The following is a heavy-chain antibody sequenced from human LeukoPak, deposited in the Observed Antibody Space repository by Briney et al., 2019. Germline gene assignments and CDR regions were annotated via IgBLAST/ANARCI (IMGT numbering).Heavy chain of an antibody. CDR2: IYTSGST. CDR3: ARYVVQRSNRGNWFDP. CDR1: GGSISSYY. V-gene: IGHV4-4*07. Sequence: SETLSLTCTVSGGSISSYYWSWIRQPAGKGLEWIGRIYTSGSTNYNPSLKSRVTMSVDTSKNQFSLKLSSVTAADTAVYYCARYVVQRSNRGNWFDPWGQGTLVTVSS. J-gene: IGHJ5*02. D-gene: IGHD6-25*01.